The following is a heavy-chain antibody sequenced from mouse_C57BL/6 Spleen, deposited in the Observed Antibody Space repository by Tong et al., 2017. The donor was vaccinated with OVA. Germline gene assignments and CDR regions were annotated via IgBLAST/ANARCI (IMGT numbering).Heavy chain of an antibody. CDR2: IYPGSGNT. J-gene: IGHJ2*01. Sequence: VQLQESGPELVKPGASVKISCKASGYTFTDYYINWVKQRPGRGLEWIGWIYPGSGNTKYNEKFKGKAILTADKSSSTAYMELRSLTSEDSAVYYCTSGTRYYFDYWGQGTTLTVSS. CDR1: GYTFTDYY. V-gene: IGHV1-84*01. CDR3: TSGTRYYFDY. D-gene: IGHD1-1*01.